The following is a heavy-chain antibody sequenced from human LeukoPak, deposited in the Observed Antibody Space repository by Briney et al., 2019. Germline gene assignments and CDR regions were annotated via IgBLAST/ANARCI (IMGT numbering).Heavy chain of an antibody. V-gene: IGHV1-18*01. CDR1: GYTFTSYG. J-gene: IGHJ3*02. CDR3: ARDPTMGLDFWSGGGAFDI. D-gene: IGHD3-3*01. CDR2: ISAYNGNT. Sequence: ASVKVSCKASGYTFTSYGISWVRQAPGQGLEWVGWISAYNGNTNYAQKLQGRVTMTTDTSTSTAYMELRSLRSDDTAVYYCARDPTMGLDFWSGGGAFDIWGQGTMVTVSS.